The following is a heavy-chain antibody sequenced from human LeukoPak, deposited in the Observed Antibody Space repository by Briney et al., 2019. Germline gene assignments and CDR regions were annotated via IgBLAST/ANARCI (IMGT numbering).Heavy chain of an antibody. CDR2: IYSDNT. CDR1: GFTVSSNS. J-gene: IGHJ4*02. V-gene: IGHV3-53*01. CDR3: ARRAGAYSHPYDY. Sequence: GGSLRLSCTVSGFTVSSNSMSWVRQAPGKGLEWVSFIYSDNTHYSDSLKGGFTISRDNSKNTLYLQMNSLRAEETAVYYCARRAGAYSHPYDYWGQGTLVTVSS. D-gene: IGHD4/OR15-4a*01.